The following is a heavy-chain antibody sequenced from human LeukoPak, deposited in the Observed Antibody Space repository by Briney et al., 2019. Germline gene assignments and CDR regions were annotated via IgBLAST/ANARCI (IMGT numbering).Heavy chain of an antibody. V-gene: IGHV3-21*01. CDR3: ASHPNYGDIDGADY. J-gene: IGHJ4*02. D-gene: IGHD4-17*01. Sequence: GGSLRLSCAASGFTFSSYSMNWVRQAPGKGLEWVSSISSSSSYIYYADSVKGRFTISRDNAKNSLYLQMNSLRAEDTAVYYCASHPNYGDIDGADYWGQGILVTVTS. CDR1: GFTFSSYS. CDR2: ISSSSSYI.